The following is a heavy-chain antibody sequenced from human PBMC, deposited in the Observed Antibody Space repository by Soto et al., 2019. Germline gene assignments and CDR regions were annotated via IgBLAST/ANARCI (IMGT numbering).Heavy chain of an antibody. V-gene: IGHV4-34*01. J-gene: IGHJ5*02. CDR1: GGSFSGYY. Sequence: PSETLSLTCAVYGGSFSGYYWSWIRQPPGKGLEWIGEINHSGSTNYNPSLKSRVTISVDTSKNQFSLKLSSVTAADTAVYYCARSLRYFDWLNWFDPWGQGTLVTVSS. CDR2: INHSGST. CDR3: ARSLRYFDWLNWFDP. D-gene: IGHD3-9*01.